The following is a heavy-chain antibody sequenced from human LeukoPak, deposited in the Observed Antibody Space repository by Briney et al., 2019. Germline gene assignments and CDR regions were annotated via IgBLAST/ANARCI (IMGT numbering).Heavy chain of an antibody. D-gene: IGHD3-10*01. V-gene: IGHV4-39*07. J-gene: IGHJ5*02. CDR3: AKNQGITLVRGVITPNWFDP. CDR1: GGSISSYSYS. CDR2: TYYSGST. Sequence: SETLSLTCTVSGGSISSYSYSWAWIRQPPGKGLEWIGSTYYSGSTYYNPSLKSRVAISIDTSKNHFSLKLSSVTAADTAVYCCAKNQGITLVRGVITPNWFDPWGQGTLVTVSS.